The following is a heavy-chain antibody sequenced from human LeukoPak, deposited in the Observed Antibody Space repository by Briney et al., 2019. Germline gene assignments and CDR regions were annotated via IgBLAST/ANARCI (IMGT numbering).Heavy chain of an antibody. Sequence: SVKVSCKASGGTFSSYTISWVRQAPGQGLEWMGRIIPILGIANYAQKFQGRVTITADNSTSTAYMELSSLRSEDTAVYCCASILTGYNHWGQGTLVTVSS. CDR2: IIPILGIA. J-gene: IGHJ5*02. CDR3: ASILTGYNH. V-gene: IGHV1-69*02. CDR1: GGTFSSYT. D-gene: IGHD3-9*01.